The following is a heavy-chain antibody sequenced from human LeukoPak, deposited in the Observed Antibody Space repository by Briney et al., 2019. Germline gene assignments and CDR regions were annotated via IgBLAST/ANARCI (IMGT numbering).Heavy chain of an antibody. Sequence: PGGSLRLSCAASGFTVSSNYMSWVRQAPGKGLEWVSVIYSGGSTYYADSVKGRFTISRDNSKNTLYLQMNSLRAEDTAVYYCARDLGPYYYDSSGYLAFDIWGQGTMVTVSS. J-gene: IGHJ3*02. V-gene: IGHV3-53*01. CDR3: ARDLGPYYYDSSGYLAFDI. CDR2: IYSGGST. CDR1: GFTVSSNY. D-gene: IGHD3-22*01.